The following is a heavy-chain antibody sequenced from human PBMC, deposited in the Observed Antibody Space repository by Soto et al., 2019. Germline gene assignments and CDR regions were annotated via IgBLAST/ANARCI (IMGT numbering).Heavy chain of an antibody. V-gene: IGHV4-30-4*01. D-gene: IGHD3-10*01. CDR2: IYYSGST. CDR1: GGSISSGDYY. J-gene: IGHJ6*02. CDR3: ARDHMVRGVIIDYYYGMDV. Sequence: QVQLQESGPGLVKPSQTLSLTCTVSGGSISSGDYYWSWIRQPPGKGLEWIGYIYYSGSTYYNPYLKSRVTISVDTSKNQFSLKLSSVTAADTAVYYCARDHMVRGVIIDYYYGMDVWGQGTTVTVSS.